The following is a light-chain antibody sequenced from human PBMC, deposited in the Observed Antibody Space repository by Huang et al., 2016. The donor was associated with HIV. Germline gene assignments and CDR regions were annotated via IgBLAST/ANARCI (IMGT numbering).Light chain of an antibody. J-gene: IGKJ5*01. CDR1: QNVNTY. V-gene: IGKV1-39*01. CDR2: AAS. Sequence: DIQMTQSPPSLSASVGDSVTIPCRASQNVNTYLNWYQQKPGQAPRLLIFAASRLRSGIPSRFSGSGSGTEFTLTINSLQVEDFATHYCQQRDSTTITFGQGTRLDIK. CDR3: QQRDSTTIT.